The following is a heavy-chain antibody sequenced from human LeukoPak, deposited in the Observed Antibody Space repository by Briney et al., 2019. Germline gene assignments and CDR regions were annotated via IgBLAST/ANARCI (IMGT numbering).Heavy chain of an antibody. CDR1: GYTFTGYY. Sequence: ASVKVSCKASGYTFTGYYIHWVRQAPGQGLEWMGWINPNSGGTNYAQKFQGRVTMTRDTSISTAYMELSRLRSEDTAVYYCARDVSSGWYSYYYYYYGMDVWGQGTTVTVSS. CDR3: ARDVSSGWYSYYYYYYGMDV. CDR2: INPNSGGT. D-gene: IGHD6-19*01. J-gene: IGHJ6*02. V-gene: IGHV1-2*02.